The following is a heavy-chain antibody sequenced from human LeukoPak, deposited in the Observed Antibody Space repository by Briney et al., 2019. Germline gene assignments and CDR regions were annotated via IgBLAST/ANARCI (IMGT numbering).Heavy chain of an antibody. D-gene: IGHD3-22*01. Sequence: XXSWGRXAXGKGLEGGANIKQDGGAKSYVFSFTRLFPISRDNAKNSLYLQMNSLRAEDTAVYYCAREIGYDSSGYYGGTDWFDPWGQGTLVTVSS. CDR2: IKQDGGAK. J-gene: IGHJ5*02. CDR1: X. CDR3: AREIGYDSSGYYGGTDWFDP. V-gene: IGHV3-7*01.